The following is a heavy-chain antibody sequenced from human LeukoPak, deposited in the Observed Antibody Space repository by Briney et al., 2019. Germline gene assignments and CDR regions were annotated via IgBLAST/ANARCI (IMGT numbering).Heavy chain of an antibody. V-gene: IGHV5-51*01. CDR1: GYSFTSYW. CDR3: ARQDRVLWFGGIDY. CDR2: IYPGDSDT. Sequence: GESLKISCKGSGYSFTSYWIGWVRQMPGKGLGWMGIIYPGDSDTRYSPSFQGQVTIPADKSISTAYLQWSSLRASDTATYYCARQDRVLWFGGIDYWGQGTLVTVSS. D-gene: IGHD3-10*01. J-gene: IGHJ4*02.